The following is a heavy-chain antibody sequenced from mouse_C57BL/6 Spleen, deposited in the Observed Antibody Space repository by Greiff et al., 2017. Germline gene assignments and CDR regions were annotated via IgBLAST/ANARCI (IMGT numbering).Heavy chain of an antibody. V-gene: IGHV5-9-1*02. CDR2: ISSGGDYI. J-gene: IGHJ3*01. D-gene: IGHD2-1*01. CDR1: GFTFSSYA. CDR3: TRGGNYEGFAY. Sequence: EVMLVESGEGLVKPGGSLKLSCAASGFTFSSYAMSWVRQTPEKRLEWVAYISSGGDYIYYADTVKGRFTISRDNARNTLYLQMSSLKSEDTAMYYCTRGGNYEGFAYWGQGTLVTVSA.